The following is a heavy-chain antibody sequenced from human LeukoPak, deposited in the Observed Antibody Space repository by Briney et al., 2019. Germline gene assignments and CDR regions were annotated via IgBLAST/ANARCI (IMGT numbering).Heavy chain of an antibody. Sequence: PGGSLRLSCAASGFTFSNAWMSWVRQAPGKGLEWVGRIKSKTDGGTTDYAAPVKGRFTISRDDSKNTLYLQMNSLKTEDTAVYYCTTSYYYDSSGCDYWGQGTLVTVSS. CDR1: GFTFSNAW. D-gene: IGHD3-22*01. V-gene: IGHV3-15*01. CDR2: IKSKTDGGTT. J-gene: IGHJ4*02. CDR3: TTSYYYDSSGCDY.